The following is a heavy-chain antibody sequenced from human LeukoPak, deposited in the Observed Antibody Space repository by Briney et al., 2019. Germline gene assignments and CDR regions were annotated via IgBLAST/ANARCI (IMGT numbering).Heavy chain of an antibody. Sequence: GGSLRLSCAASGFTFSSYSMNWVRRAPGKGLEWVSSITSRSSYIYYADSVKGRFTISRDNAKNSLYLQMNSLRAEDTAVYYCARGQGAYCSGGSCYTGYFDPWGQGTLVTVSS. D-gene: IGHD2-15*01. CDR1: GFTFSSYS. V-gene: IGHV3-21*01. CDR3: ARGQGAYCSGGSCYTGYFDP. CDR2: ITSRSSYI. J-gene: IGHJ5*02.